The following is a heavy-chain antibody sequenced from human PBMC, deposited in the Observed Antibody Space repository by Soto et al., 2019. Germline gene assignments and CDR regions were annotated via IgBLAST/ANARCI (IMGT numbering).Heavy chain of an antibody. J-gene: IGHJ4*02. Sequence: QITLKESGPTLVKPTQPLTLTCSVSGFSISASGVGVAWIRQPPGKALEWLALLLWNDDLRLSPPLKSRLTVTKGSSKNQVVLTLTNVDPVDTATYYCAHVGDFWSGVIDSWGQGSLVTVSS. CDR3: AHVGDFWSGVIDS. CDR1: GFSISASGVG. CDR2: LLWNDDL. V-gene: IGHV2-5*01. D-gene: IGHD3-3*01.